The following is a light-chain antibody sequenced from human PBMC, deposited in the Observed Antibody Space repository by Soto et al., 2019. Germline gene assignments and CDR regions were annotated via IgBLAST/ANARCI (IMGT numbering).Light chain of an antibody. CDR2: DAS. J-gene: IGKJ4*01. Sequence: EIVLTQSPATLSVSPGERATLSCRASQSVSRYLAWYQQKPGQAPRLLIFDASNRAPGIPARFSGTVSGTDFTLTITSLEPEDFAVYYCQQRSNSFTFGGGTKVDIK. V-gene: IGKV3-11*01. CDR1: QSVSRY. CDR3: QQRSNSFT.